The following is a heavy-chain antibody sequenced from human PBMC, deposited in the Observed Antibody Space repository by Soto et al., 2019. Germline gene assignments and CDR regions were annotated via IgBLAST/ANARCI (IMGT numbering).Heavy chain of an antibody. D-gene: IGHD3-16*01. V-gene: IGHV4-39*01. Sequence: QLQLQESGPGLVKPSETLSLTCTVSGGSISSSSYYWGWIRQPPGKGLEWIGSIYYSGSTYYNPSLKSRVTISVDTSKNQFSLKLSSVTAADTAVYYCARHYYSRWGIDHYYYYMDVWGKGTTVTVSS. CDR1: GGSISSSSYY. CDR2: IYYSGST. CDR3: ARHYYSRWGIDHYYYYMDV. J-gene: IGHJ6*03.